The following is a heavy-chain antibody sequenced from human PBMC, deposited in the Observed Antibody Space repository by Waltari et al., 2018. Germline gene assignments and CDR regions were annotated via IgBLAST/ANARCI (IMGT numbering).Heavy chain of an antibody. V-gene: IGHV4-39*02. J-gene: IGHJ3*02. CDR2: IYYSGST. Sequence: QLQLQESGPGLVKPSETLSLTCTVSGGSISSSSYYWGWIRQPPGKGLEWIGSIYYSGSTTYNPSLKRRVTISVDTSKIQFSLKLSCVTAADTAVYYCAREWPPHYFVWLPGPSPDAFDIWGQGTMVTVSS. CDR3: AREWPPHYFVWLPGPSPDAFDI. D-gene: IGHD3-9*01. CDR1: GGSISSSSYY.